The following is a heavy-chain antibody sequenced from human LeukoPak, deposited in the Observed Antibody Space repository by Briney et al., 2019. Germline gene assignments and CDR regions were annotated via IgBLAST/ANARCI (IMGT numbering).Heavy chain of an antibody. D-gene: IGHD3-10*01. CDR3: ARDRVGYGSGVIDY. Sequence: GGSLRLSCAASGFTFSSYSMNWVRQAPGKGLEWVSYISNTSTTIHYADPMKGRFTISRDNAKNSLYLQMNSLRAEDTAVYYCARDRVGYGSGVIDYWGQGTLVTVSS. V-gene: IGHV3-48*04. CDR2: ISNTSTTI. CDR1: GFTFSSYS. J-gene: IGHJ4*02.